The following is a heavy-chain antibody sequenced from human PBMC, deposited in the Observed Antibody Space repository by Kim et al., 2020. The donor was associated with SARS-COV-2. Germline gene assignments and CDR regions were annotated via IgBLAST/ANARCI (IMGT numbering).Heavy chain of an antibody. CDR3: ARERAPRNWFDP. Sequence: NYAQKLQGRVTMTTDTSTSTAYMELRSLRSDDTAVYYCARERAPRNWFDPWGQGTLVTVSS. J-gene: IGHJ5*02. V-gene: IGHV1-18*01.